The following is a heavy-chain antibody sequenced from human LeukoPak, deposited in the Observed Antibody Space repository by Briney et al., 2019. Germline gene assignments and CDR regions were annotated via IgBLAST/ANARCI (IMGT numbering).Heavy chain of an antibody. V-gene: IGHV1-18*01. J-gene: IGHJ4*02. CDR3: ARSYYDILTGYYPLDY. CDR1: GYTFTSYG. Sequence: ASVKVSCKASGYTFTSYGISWERQAPGQGLEWMGWISAYNGNTNYAQKLQGRVTMTTDTSTSTAYMELRSLRSDDTAVYYCARSYYDILTGYYPLDYWGQGTLVTVSS. D-gene: IGHD3-9*01. CDR2: ISAYNGNT.